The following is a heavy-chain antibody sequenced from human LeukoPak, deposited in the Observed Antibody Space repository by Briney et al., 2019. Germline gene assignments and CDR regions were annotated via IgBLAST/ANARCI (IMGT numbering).Heavy chain of an antibody. J-gene: IGHJ4*02. CDR3: ARDRRSYCSGANCDSGTDY. Sequence: ASVKVSCKASGYSSIEYSIHWMRQAPGQGLEWMGWISAYNGNRNYAQKFQGRVTMTTDTSTSTANMELRSLRSDDTAVYYCARDRRSYCSGANCDSGTDYWGQGTLVTVSS. D-gene: IGHD2-15*01. CDR1: GYSSIEYS. CDR2: ISAYNGNR. V-gene: IGHV1-18*01.